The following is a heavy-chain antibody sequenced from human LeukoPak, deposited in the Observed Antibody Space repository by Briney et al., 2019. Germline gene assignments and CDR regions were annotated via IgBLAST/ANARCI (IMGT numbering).Heavy chain of an antibody. CDR3: ARDGYCSGGSRYSDAFDI. Sequence: GGSLRLSCAASGFTFSSYSMSWVRQAPGKGLEWVSSISSSSSYIYYADSVKGRFTISRDNAKNSLYLQMNSLRAEDTAVYYCARDGYCSGGSRYSDAFDIWGQGTMVTVSS. D-gene: IGHD2-15*01. CDR1: GFTFSSYS. J-gene: IGHJ3*02. V-gene: IGHV3-21*01. CDR2: ISSSSSYI.